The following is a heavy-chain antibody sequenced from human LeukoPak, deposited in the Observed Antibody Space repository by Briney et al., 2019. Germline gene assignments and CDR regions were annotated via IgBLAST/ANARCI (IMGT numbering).Heavy chain of an antibody. CDR3: ARPLRESGYFYFDY. CDR1: GFIFSDYW. Sequence: GGSLRLSCAPSGFIFSDYWFHWVRQTPGQGLVWVAAINRDGTGTSHADSVRGRFTVSRDNAKNSLYLQMNSLRAEDTAVYYCARPLRESGYFYFDYWGQGTLVTVSS. CDR2: INRDGTGT. J-gene: IGHJ4*02. V-gene: IGHV3-74*01. D-gene: IGHD3-3*01.